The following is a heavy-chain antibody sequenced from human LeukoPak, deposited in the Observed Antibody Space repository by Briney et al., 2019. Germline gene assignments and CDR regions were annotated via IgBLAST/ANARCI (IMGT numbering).Heavy chain of an antibody. D-gene: IGHD4-17*01. CDR1: GCTFSSYA. Sequence: GGSLRLSCAASGCTFSSYAMSWIRQAPGKGLEWLSAISPTTGTTFYADSVKGRFTISRDNSKNTLYLQMNILRAEDMAVYYCATTTSNGDRYFDYWGQGSLVTVSS. CDR3: ATTTSNGDRYFDY. CDR2: ISPTTGTT. V-gene: IGHV3-23*01. J-gene: IGHJ4*02.